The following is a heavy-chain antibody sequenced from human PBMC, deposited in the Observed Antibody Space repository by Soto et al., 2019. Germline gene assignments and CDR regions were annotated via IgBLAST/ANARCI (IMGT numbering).Heavy chain of an antibody. CDR2: ISYDGSNK. Sequence: QVQLVESGGGVVQPGRSLRLSCAASGFTFSSYGMHWVRQAPGKGLEWVAVISYDGSNKYYADSVKGRFTISRDDSKNTLYLQMNSLRAEVTAVYYCAKAGLSQPVVVVAATLGSWFDPWGQGTLVTVSS. CDR3: AKAGLSQPVVVVAATLGSWFDP. J-gene: IGHJ5*02. CDR1: GFTFSSYG. D-gene: IGHD2-15*01. V-gene: IGHV3-30*18.